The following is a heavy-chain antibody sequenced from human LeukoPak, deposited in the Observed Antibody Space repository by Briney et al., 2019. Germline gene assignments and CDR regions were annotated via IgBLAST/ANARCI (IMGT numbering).Heavy chain of an antibody. CDR1: GYSFSTYW. V-gene: IGHV5-10-1*01. J-gene: IGHJ4*02. CDR2: IDPSDSYA. CDR3: ARGDSSGWYLDFDH. D-gene: IGHD6-19*01. Sequence: GESLKISCKGSGYSFSTYWITWVRQMPGKGLEWMGRIDPSDSYANYSPSFQGHVTISGDKSISTAFLQWSSLKASDTAMYYCARGDSSGWYLDFDHWGRGTLVTVSS.